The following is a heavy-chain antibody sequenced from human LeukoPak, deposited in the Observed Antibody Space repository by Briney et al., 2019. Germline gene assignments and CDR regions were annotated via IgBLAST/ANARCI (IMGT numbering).Heavy chain of an antibody. D-gene: IGHD3-22*01. CDR1: LDSISISSYY. V-gene: IGHV4-39*07. CDR2: IYYSGSN. CDR3: ARIGGYDSSGYWPCGDYYYYYMDV. J-gene: IGHJ6*03. Sequence: SETLSLTPTVSLDSISISSYYCGSIRQPPRNGLEWIGSIYYSGSNSSNPSLKSRVTISVDTSKKQFSMKLSSVTAADTAVYYCARIGGYDSSGYWPCGDYYYYYMDVWGKGTTVTVSS.